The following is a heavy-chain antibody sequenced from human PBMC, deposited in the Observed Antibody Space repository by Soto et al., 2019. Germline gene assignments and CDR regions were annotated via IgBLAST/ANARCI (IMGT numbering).Heavy chain of an antibody. J-gene: IGHJ4*02. CDR1: GGSISSYY. CDR2: IYYSGST. CDR3: ARQGSGYEYYFDH. Sequence: PSETLSLTCTVSGGSISSYYWSWIRQPPGKGLEWIGYIYYSGSTNYNPSLKSRVTISVDTSKNQFSLKLSSVTAADTAVYYCARQGSGYEYYFDHWGQGTLVTVSS. D-gene: IGHD5-12*01. V-gene: IGHV4-59*08.